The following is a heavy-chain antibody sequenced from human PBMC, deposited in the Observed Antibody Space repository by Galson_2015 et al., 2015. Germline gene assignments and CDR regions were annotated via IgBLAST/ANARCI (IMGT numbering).Heavy chain of an antibody. Sequence: LRLPCAASGFTFDDYAMNWVRQAPGEGLEWVSGISWNSGSIGYADSVKGRFTISRDNAKNSLYLQMNSLRAEDAALYYCAKAYHSSGWYVLDYWGQGTLVTVSS. CDR3: AKAYHSSGWYVLDY. D-gene: IGHD6-19*01. CDR2: ISWNSGSI. CDR1: GFTFDDYA. V-gene: IGHV3-9*01. J-gene: IGHJ4*02.